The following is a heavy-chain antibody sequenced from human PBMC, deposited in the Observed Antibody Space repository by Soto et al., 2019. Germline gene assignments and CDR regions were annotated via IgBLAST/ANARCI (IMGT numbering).Heavy chain of an antibody. CDR3: ARWGAAGYLFDY. Sequence: SETLSLTCTVSGGSVSSGSYYWSWIRQPPGKGLEWIGYIYYSGSTNYNPSLKSRVTISVDTSKNQFSLKLSSVAAADTAVYYCARWGAAGYLFDYWGQGTLVTVSS. CDR2: IYYSGST. V-gene: IGHV4-61*01. D-gene: IGHD3-16*01. J-gene: IGHJ4*02. CDR1: GGSVSSGSYY.